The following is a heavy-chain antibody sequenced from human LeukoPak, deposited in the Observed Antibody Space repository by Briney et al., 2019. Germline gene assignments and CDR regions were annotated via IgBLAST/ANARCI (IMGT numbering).Heavy chain of an antibody. V-gene: IGHV3-23*01. J-gene: IGHJ4*02. D-gene: IGHD5-18*01. CDR2: ISGSGGST. Sequence: GRSLRLSCAASGFTFSSYAMSWVRQAPGKGLEWVSTISGSGGSTHYADFVKGRFTISRDNSKNTLYLQMNSLRADDTAAYYCAKVAVDTAMLTVLLITTYFDYWGQGTLVTVSS. CDR3: AKVAVDTAMLTVLLITTYFDY. CDR1: GFTFSSYA.